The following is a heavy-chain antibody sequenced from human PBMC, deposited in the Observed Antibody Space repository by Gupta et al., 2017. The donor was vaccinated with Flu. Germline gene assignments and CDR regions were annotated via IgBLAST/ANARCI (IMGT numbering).Heavy chain of an antibody. CDR3: AKSMFTSGWFDY. D-gene: IGHD2-2*01. CDR1: GFTFSNHD. J-gene: IGHJ5*01. CDR2: ISTNGYPT. V-gene: IGHV3-23*01. Sequence: EVQLLESGGGLVQPGGSLRLSCAASGFTFSNHDMTWVRQAAGKGLEWVAGISTNGYPTYYADFVKGRFTISRDNSKNTMYLQMNNLRAEDTAVYSCAKSMFTSGWFDYWGPGTLVTVSS.